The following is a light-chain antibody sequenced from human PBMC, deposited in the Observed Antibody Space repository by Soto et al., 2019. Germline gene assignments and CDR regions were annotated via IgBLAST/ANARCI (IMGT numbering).Light chain of an antibody. CDR1: QTIYSN. CDR3: QQYQNLWT. J-gene: IGKJ1*01. Sequence: EIVMTQSPATLSVSPGEGATLSCRAGQTIYSNVAWYQQRPGQAPRLLIYRASTRATGVPARFSGSGSGTEFTLTISGLQSEDFALYYCQQYQNLWTFGQGTKVDIK. CDR2: RAS. V-gene: IGKV3-15*01.